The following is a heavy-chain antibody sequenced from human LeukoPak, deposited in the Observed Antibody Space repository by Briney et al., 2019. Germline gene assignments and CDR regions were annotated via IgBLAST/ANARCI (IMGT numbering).Heavy chain of an antibody. D-gene: IGHD2-2*01. J-gene: IGHJ4*02. CDR3: AKWIVVVPAAAYFFDY. CDR1: GFTFSSYA. CDR2: ISGSSGST. V-gene: IGHV3-23*01. Sequence: GGSLRLSCAASGFTFSSYAMSWVRQAPGKGLEWVSAISGSSGSTYYADSVKGRLTISRDNSKNTLSLQMNSLRAEDTAVYYCAKWIVVVPAAAYFFDYWGQGTLVTVSS.